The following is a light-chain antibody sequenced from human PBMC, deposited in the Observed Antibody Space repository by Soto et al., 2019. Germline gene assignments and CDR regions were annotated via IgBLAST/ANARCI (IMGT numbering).Light chain of an antibody. Sequence: QSALTQPASVSGSPGQSITISCTGTSSDVGAYNFVSWYQQHPGTALRVMIYDVTNRPSGVSDRFSGSKSGNTASLTISWLQAEDEADYYCGSYTSSSSRVFGTGTKLTVL. J-gene: IGLJ1*01. CDR3: GSYTSSSSRV. CDR2: DVT. V-gene: IGLV2-14*01. CDR1: SSDVGAYNF.